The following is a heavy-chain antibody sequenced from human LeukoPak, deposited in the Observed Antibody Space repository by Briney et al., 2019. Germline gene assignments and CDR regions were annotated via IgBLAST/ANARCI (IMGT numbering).Heavy chain of an antibody. CDR1: GYTFTSYD. J-gene: IGHJ3*02. D-gene: IGHD3-3*01. CDR2: MNPNSGNT. V-gene: IGHV1-8*01. CDR3: ARGNPLGLEWFEDAFDI. Sequence: ASVKVSCKASGYTFTSYDINWVRQATGQGLEWMGWMNPNSGNTGYAQKFQGRVTMTRNTSISTAYMELSSLRSEDTAVYYCARGNPLGLEWFEDAFDIWGQGTTVTVSS.